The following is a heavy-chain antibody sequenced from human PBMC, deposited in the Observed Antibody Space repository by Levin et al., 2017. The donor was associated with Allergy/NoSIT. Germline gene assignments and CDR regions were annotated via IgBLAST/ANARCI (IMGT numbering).Heavy chain of an antibody. Sequence: GGSLRLSCAASGFTFSSYGMHWVRQAPGKGLEWVAVISYDGSNKYYADSVKGRFTISRDNSKNTLYLQMNSLRAEDTAVYYCAKDAGGTDCGGDCSLYWYFDLWGRGTLVTVSS. CDR1: GFTFSSYG. D-gene: IGHD2-21*02. CDR3: AKDAGGTDCGGDCSLYWYFDL. V-gene: IGHV3-30*18. J-gene: IGHJ2*01. CDR2: ISYDGSNK.